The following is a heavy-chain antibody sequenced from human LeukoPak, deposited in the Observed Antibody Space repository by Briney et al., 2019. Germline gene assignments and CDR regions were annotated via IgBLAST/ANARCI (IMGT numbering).Heavy chain of an antibody. D-gene: IGHD5-24*01. CDR2: ITSSSSYI. V-gene: IGHV3-21*04. J-gene: IGHJ4*02. CDR3: AKSGYNRFDY. CDR1: GFTFSGYS. Sequence: GGSLRLSCAASGFTFSGYSMNWVRQAPGKGLEWVSSITSSSSYIYYSDSVKGRFTISRDNSKNTLYLQMNSLRADDTAVYYCAKSGYNRFDYWGQGTLVTVSS.